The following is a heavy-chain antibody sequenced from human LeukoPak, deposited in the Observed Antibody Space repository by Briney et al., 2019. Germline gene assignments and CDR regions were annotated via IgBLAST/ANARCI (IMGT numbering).Heavy chain of an antibody. CDR3: AKSTFDDFWSGALDY. V-gene: IGHV3-30*18. CDR2: ISYDGSNK. Sequence: PGRSLRLSCAASGFTFSSYGMHWVRQAPGKGLEWVAVISYDGSNKYYADSVKGRFTISSDNSKNTLYLQMNSLRAEDTAVYYCAKSTFDDFWSGALDYWGQGTLVTVSS. D-gene: IGHD3-3*01. J-gene: IGHJ4*02. CDR1: GFTFSSYG.